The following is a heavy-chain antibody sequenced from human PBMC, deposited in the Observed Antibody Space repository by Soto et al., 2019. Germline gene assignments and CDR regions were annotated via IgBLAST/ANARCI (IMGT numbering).Heavy chain of an antibody. J-gene: IGHJ6*02. CDR1: GYSFSNYW. V-gene: IGHV5-51*01. CDR2: IYPGDFDT. Sequence: PGESLKISCKGSGYSFSNYWIVWVRQMPGKGLEWMGIIYPGDFDTRYSPSFQGQVTISADKSISTAYLQWSSLKASDTAVYYCAKDRGTSIDVHRYFHYYGMDVWGQGTTVTVSS. CDR3: AKDRGTSIDVHRYFHYYGMDV. D-gene: IGHD2-2*01.